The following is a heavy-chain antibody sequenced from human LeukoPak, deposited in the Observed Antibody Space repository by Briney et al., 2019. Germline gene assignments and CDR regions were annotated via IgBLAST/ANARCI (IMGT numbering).Heavy chain of an antibody. CDR2: IFYSGLT. D-gene: IGHD6-13*01. Sequence: PSETLSLTCTVSGGSISGSTYYWAWIRQPPGKGLEWIGSIFYSGLTYYKPSLESRVTMSVDMSKNQFSLKLSSVTAADTAVYYCARETLAAAGPHWYFDLWGRGTLVTVSS. CDR3: ARETLAAAGPHWYFDL. J-gene: IGHJ2*01. CDR1: GGSISGSTYY. V-gene: IGHV4-39*02.